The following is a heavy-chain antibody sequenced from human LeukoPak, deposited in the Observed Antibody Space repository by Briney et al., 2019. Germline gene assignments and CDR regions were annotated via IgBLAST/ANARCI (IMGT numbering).Heavy chain of an antibody. J-gene: IGHJ4*02. CDR1: GFTFSGHW. V-gene: IGHV3-7*01. CDR2: INQGGSDK. CDR3: TRDRSRAEDD. D-gene: IGHD1-14*01. Sequence: GGSLRLSCAASGFTFSGHWMSWVRQAPGKGLEWVANINQGGSDKYYVDSVKGRFTISRDNANNLLYLQMNSLRGEDTAAYYCTRDRSRAEDDWGQGTLVTVSS.